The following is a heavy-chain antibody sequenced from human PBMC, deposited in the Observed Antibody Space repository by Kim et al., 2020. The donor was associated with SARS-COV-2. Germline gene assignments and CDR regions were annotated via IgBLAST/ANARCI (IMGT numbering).Heavy chain of an antibody. J-gene: IGHJ4*02. D-gene: IGHD2-15*01. CDR2: INAGNGNT. CDR3: APAATQTYYFDY. V-gene: IGHV1-3*01. CDR1: GYTFTSYA. Sequence: ASVKVSCKASGYTFTSYAIHWVRQAPGQRLEWMGWINAGNGNTKYSQKFQGRVTITRDTSASTAYMELSSLRSEDTAVYYCAPAATQTYYFDYWGQGTLVTVSS.